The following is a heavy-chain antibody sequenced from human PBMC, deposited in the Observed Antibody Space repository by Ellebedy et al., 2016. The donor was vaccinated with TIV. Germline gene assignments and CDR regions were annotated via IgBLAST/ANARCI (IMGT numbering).Heavy chain of an antibody. CDR1: GFTFSSYW. CDR2: ILQDGSEK. CDR3: AGRWS. D-gene: IGHD2-8*01. V-gene: IGHV3-7*03. J-gene: IGHJ3*01. Sequence: PGGSLRLSCVASGFTFSSYWMSWVRQAPGKGLEWVANILQDGSEKNYLDSVKGRFTISRDNAKNSLYLQMNSLRVEDTAVYYWAGRWSWGQGTKVTVSS.